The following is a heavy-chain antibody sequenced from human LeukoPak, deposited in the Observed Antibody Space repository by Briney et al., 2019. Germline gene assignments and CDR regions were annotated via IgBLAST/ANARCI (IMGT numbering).Heavy chain of an antibody. CDR2: TSGSGVST. D-gene: IGHD3-10*01. CDR3: GKDLGFGGPHDAFDI. Sequence: PGGSLRLSCAASGFTFSTYAMSWVRQAPGKGLEWVSATSGSGVSTYYADSVKGRFSTSRDNSKNTLYLQMNSLRVDDTALYYCGKDLGFGGPHDAFDIWGQGTMVTVSS. J-gene: IGHJ3*02. V-gene: IGHV3-23*01. CDR1: GFTFSTYA.